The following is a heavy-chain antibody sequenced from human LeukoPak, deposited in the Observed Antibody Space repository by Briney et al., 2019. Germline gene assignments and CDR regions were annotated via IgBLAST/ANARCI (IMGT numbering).Heavy chain of an antibody. CDR3: ARDLRRIAASRGIYYYYYMDV. D-gene: IGHD6-13*01. CDR1: GYTFTSYG. V-gene: IGHV1-18*01. Sequence: ASVKVSCKASGYTFTSYGISWVRQAPGQGLEWMGWISAYNGNTNYAQKLQGRVTMTTDTSRSTAYMELRSLRSDDTAVYYCARDLRRIAASRGIYYYYYMDVWGKGTTVTVSS. J-gene: IGHJ6*03. CDR2: ISAYNGNT.